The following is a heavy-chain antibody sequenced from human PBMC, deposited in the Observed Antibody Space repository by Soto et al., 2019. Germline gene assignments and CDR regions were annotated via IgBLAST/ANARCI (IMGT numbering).Heavy chain of an antibody. V-gene: IGHV4-31*03. CDR3: ARTKCSGGSCYPWSLDY. CDR2: RYYSEST. D-gene: IGHD2-15*01. Sequence: TLSLTCTVSGGSITTGGYYWSWIRQLPGKGLEWIGHRYYSESTYYNPSLKSRVSISLDTSKNQFSLKLSFVTAADTAMYYCARTKCSGGSCYPWSLDYWGQGTPVTVS. CDR1: GGSITTGGYY. J-gene: IGHJ4*02.